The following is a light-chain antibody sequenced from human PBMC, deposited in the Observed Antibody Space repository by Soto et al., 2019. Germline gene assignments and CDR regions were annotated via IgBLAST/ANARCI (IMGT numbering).Light chain of an antibody. CDR1: QAISSY. CDR2: AAS. V-gene: IGKV1-9*01. CDR3: QHLNGYPRT. Sequence: DIQLTQSSSLLSASVGDRVTITCRASQAISSYLAWYQQKPGKAPKLLIYAASTLQSGVPSTFSGSGSGTEFTLTISSLQPEDFATYYCQHLNGYPRTFGQGTEVEI. J-gene: IGKJ1*01.